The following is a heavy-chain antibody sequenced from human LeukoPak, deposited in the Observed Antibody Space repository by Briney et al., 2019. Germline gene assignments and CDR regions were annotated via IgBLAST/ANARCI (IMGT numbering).Heavy chain of an antibody. Sequence: SVNVSCTASGGTFSSYAISWVRQAPGQGLEWMGGIIPIFGTANYAQKFQGRVTITADKSTSTAYMELSSLRSEDTAVYYCARHTGREIWGSNDYWGQGTLVTVSS. J-gene: IGHJ4*02. CDR3: ARHTGREIWGSNDY. CDR2: IIPIFGTA. D-gene: IGHD3-16*01. V-gene: IGHV1-69*06. CDR1: GGTFSSYA.